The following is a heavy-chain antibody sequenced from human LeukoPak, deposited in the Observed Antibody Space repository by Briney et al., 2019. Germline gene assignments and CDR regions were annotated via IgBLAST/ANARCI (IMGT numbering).Heavy chain of an antibody. Sequence: GASVKVSCKVSGYTLTELSMHWVRQAPGKGLEWMGGFDPEDGETIYAQKFQGRVTMTEDTSTDTGYMELSSLRSEDTVVYYCATDQRGAGLGFVYGSGSLHGLDVWGQGTTVTVSS. CDR2: FDPEDGET. J-gene: IGHJ6*02. D-gene: IGHD3-10*01. CDR3: ATDQRGAGLGFVYGSGSLHGLDV. V-gene: IGHV1-24*01. CDR1: GYTLTELS.